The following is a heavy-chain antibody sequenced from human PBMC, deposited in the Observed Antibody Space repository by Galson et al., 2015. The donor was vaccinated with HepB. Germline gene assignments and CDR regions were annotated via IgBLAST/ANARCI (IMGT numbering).Heavy chain of an antibody. Sequence: SLRLSCAASGFTFSSSAMHWVRQASGKGLEWVGRIRSKANSYATAYAASVKGRFTISRDDSKNTAYLQMNSLKTEDTAVYYCTRLRDIVVVPAAITLYYYYYGMDVWGQGTTVTVSS. D-gene: IGHD2-2*02. J-gene: IGHJ6*02. CDR1: GFTFSSSA. CDR2: IRSKANSYAT. V-gene: IGHV3-73*01. CDR3: TRLRDIVVVPAAITLYYYYYGMDV.